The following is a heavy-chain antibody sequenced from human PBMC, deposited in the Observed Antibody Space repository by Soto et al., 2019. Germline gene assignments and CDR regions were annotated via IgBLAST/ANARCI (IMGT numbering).Heavy chain of an antibody. J-gene: IGHJ6*02. CDR3: AREPYYYDSSGYHGMDV. V-gene: IGHV3-48*01. CDR1: GFTFSSYS. D-gene: IGHD3-22*01. CDR2: ISSSSSTI. Sequence: GGSLRLSCAASGFTFSSYSMNWVRQAPGKGLEWVSYISSSSSTIYYADSVRGRFTISRHNSKNTLYLQMNGLRAEDTAVYYCAREPYYYDSSGYHGMDVWGQGTTVTVSS.